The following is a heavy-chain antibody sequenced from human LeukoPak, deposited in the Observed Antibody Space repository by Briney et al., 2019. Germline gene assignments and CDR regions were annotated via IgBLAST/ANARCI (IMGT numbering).Heavy chain of an antibody. J-gene: IGHJ4*02. V-gene: IGHV3-23*01. D-gene: IGHD6-19*01. CDR2: ISGSGGST. Sequence: PGGSLRLSCAASGFTFSSYAMSWVRQAPGKGLEWVSAISGSGGSTYYADSVKGRFTISRDNSKNTLYLQMNSLRAEDTAVYYCEKDVAVAGTAGFDYWGQGTLVTVSS. CDR3: EKDVAVAGTAGFDY. CDR1: GFTFSSYA.